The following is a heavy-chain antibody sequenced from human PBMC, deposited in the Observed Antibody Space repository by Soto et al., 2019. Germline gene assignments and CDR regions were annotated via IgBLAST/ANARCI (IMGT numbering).Heavy chain of an antibody. CDR2: ISGSGGST. V-gene: IGHV3-23*01. Sequence: PGGSLRLSCAASGFTFSSYAMSWVRQAPGKGLEWVSAISGSGGSTYYADSVKGRFTISRDNSKNTLYLQINSLRAEDTAVYYFARGWVLEGVSRRWPVDYWGQGSLVTVPS. J-gene: IGHJ4*01. D-gene: IGHD2-8*02. CDR3: ARGWVLEGVSRRWPVDY. CDR1: GFTFSSYA.